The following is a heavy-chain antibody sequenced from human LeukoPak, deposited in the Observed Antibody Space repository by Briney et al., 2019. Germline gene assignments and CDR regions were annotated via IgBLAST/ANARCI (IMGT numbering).Heavy chain of an antibody. Sequence: ASVMVSCKASGYTFTIYGINWVRQAPGQGLEWMGWMNPNSGNTGYAQKFQGRVTMTRNTSISTAYTELSSLRSEDTAVYYCARGLFLRERVVGASSGYWGQGTLVTVSS. V-gene: IGHV1-8*02. J-gene: IGHJ4*02. CDR2: MNPNSGNT. CDR3: ARGLFLRERVVGASSGY. D-gene: IGHD1-26*01. CDR1: GYTFTIYG.